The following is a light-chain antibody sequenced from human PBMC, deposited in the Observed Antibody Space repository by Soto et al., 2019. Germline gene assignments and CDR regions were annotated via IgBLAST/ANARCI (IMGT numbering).Light chain of an antibody. V-gene: IGLV2-14*01. Sequence: QSALTQPASVSGSPGQSITISCTGTSSDVGGYNYASWYQQHPGKAPKLMIYEVSNRPSGVSNRFPGSKSGNTASLTISGLQAEDEADYYCCSYTSSSSYVFGTGTKVTVL. CDR3: CSYTSSSSYV. J-gene: IGLJ1*01. CDR1: SSDVGGYNY. CDR2: EVS.